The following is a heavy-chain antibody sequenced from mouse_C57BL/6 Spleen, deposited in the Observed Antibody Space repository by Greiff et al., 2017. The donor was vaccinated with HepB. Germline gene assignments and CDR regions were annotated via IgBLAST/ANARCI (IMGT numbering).Heavy chain of an antibody. Sequence: QVQLQQPGAELVKPGASVKLSCKASGYTFTSYWMQWVKQRPGQGLEWIGEIDPSDSYTNYNQKFKGKATLTVDTSSSTAYMQLSSLTSEDSAVYYCARRDYYGSSPDYWGQGTLSQSPQ. CDR1: GYTFTSYW. D-gene: IGHD1-1*01. CDR3: ARRDYYGSSPDY. CDR2: IDPSDSYT. J-gene: IGHJ2*01. V-gene: IGHV1-50*01.